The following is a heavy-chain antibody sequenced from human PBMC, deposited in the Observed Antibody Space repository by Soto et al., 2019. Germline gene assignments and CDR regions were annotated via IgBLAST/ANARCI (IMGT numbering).Heavy chain of an antibody. Sequence: PSETLSLTCTVSGGSISSYYWSWIRQPPGKGLEWIGYIYYSGSTNYNPSLKSRVTISVDTSKNQFSLKLSSVTAADTAVYYCAREISNCSGGSCYSDWFDPWGQGTLVTV. D-gene: IGHD2-15*01. V-gene: IGHV4-59*01. J-gene: IGHJ5*02. CDR1: GGSISSYY. CDR2: IYYSGST. CDR3: AREISNCSGGSCYSDWFDP.